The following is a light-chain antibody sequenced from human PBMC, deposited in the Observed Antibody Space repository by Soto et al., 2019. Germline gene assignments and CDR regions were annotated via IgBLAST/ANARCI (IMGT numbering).Light chain of an antibody. CDR2: AVS. Sequence: QSVLTQPPSASGSPGQSVTISCTGTSSDVGGYNYVSWYQQHPGKAPKLMISAVSERPSGVPDRFSGSKSGNMASLTVSGLQAEDEADYYCSSYAGSDNWVFGGGTKVTVL. CDR1: SSDVGGYNY. CDR3: SSYAGSDNWV. V-gene: IGLV2-8*01. J-gene: IGLJ2*01.